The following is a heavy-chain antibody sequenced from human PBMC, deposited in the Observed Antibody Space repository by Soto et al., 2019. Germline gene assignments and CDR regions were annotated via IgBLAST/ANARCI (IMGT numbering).Heavy chain of an antibody. CDR3: ARVSRARRLLGQGYYYYGMDV. D-gene: IGHD4-17*01. CDR1: GFTFSSYA. Sequence: GGSLRLSCAASGFTFSSYAMHWVRQAPGKGLERVAVISYDGSNKYYADSVKGRFTISRDNSKNTLYLQMNSLRAEDTAVYYCARVSRARRLLGQGYYYYGMDVWGQETTVTVSS. CDR2: ISYDGSNK. V-gene: IGHV3-30-3*01. J-gene: IGHJ6*02.